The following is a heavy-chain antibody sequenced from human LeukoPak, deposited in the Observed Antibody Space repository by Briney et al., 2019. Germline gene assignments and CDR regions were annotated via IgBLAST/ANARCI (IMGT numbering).Heavy chain of an antibody. V-gene: IGHV3-48*03. D-gene: IGHD5-24*01. J-gene: IGHJ3*02. CDR1: GFTFSSYE. CDR2: ISSSGSTI. Sequence: PGGSLRLSCAASGFTFSSYEMNWVRQAPGKGLEWVSYISSSGSTIYYADSVKGRFTISRDNAKNSLYLQMNSLRAEDTAVYYCARGDGYTDAFDIWGQGTMVTVSS. CDR3: ARGDGYTDAFDI.